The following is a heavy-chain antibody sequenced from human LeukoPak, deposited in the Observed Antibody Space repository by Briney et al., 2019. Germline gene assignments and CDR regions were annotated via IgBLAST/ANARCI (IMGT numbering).Heavy chain of an antibody. CDR1: GGSFSGYY. Sequence: PSETLSLTCAVYGGSFSGYYWSWIRQPPGKGLEWIGEINHSGSTNYNPSLKSRVTISVDTSKNQFSLKLSSVTAADTAVYYCARLHYYYDSSGYSRYYFDYWGQGTLVTVSS. V-gene: IGHV4-34*01. CDR3: ARLHYYYDSSGYSRYYFDY. D-gene: IGHD3-22*01. CDR2: INHSGST. J-gene: IGHJ4*02.